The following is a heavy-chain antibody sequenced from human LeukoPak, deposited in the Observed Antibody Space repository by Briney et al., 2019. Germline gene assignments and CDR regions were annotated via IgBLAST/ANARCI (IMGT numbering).Heavy chain of an antibody. CDR3: ARTSRNGYNYYFDY. CDR1: GGSISSYY. V-gene: IGHV4-59*01. CDR2: IYYSGST. J-gene: IGHJ4*02. Sequence: SETLSLTCTVSGGSISSYYWSWIRQPPGKGLEWIGYIYYSGSTNYNPSLKSRVTISVDTSKNQFSLKMSSVTGVDTAVYYCARTSRNGYNYYFDYWGQGTLVPVSS. D-gene: IGHD5-24*01.